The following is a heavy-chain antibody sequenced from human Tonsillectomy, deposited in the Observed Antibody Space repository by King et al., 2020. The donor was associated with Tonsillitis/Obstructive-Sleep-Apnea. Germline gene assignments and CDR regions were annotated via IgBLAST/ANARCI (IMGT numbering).Heavy chain of an antibody. CDR1: GYTFTSYA. CDR2: INAGNGNT. Sequence: QLVQSGAEVKKPGASVKVSCKASGYTFTSYAMHWVRQAPGQRLEWMGWINAGNGNTKYSQKFQGRVTITRDTSASTAYMELSSLRSDDTAVYYCARDSGGYYDFWSGYYSWFDPWGQGTLVTVSS. J-gene: IGHJ5*02. D-gene: IGHD3-3*01. CDR3: ARDSGGYYDFWSGYYSWFDP. V-gene: IGHV1-3*01.